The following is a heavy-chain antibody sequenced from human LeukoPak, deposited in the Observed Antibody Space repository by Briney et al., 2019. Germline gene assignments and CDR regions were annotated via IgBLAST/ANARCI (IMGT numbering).Heavy chain of an antibody. Sequence: PGGSLRLSCAAPGFSFNNYAKAWVRHAPEKGLECVSPITDKGFNTYYADSVKDRFSISRDNSKSTRYLQMDSLRAEYTALYYCAKGLRGNYDHWGEGTLVTVSS. J-gene: IGHJ5*02. CDR2: ITDKGFNT. D-gene: IGHD1-26*01. V-gene: IGHV3-23*01. CDR3: AKGLRGNYDH. CDR1: GFSFNNYA.